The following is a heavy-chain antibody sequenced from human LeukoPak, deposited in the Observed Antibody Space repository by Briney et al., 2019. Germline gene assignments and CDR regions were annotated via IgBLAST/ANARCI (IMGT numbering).Heavy chain of an antibody. J-gene: IGHJ4*02. V-gene: IGHV3-30-3*01. CDR3: ARHYYDFWSGYWNY. CDR1: GFTFSIYA. CDR2: ISYDGSNK. Sequence: GGSLRLSCAASGFTFSIYAMHWVRQAPGKGLEWVAVISYDGSNKYYADSVKGRFTISRDNSKNTLYLQMNSLRAEDTAVYYCARHYYDFWSGYWNYWGQGTLVTVSS. D-gene: IGHD3-3*01.